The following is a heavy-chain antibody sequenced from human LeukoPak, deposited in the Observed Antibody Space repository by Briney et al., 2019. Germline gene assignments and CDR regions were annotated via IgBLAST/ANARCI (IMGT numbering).Heavy chain of an antibody. J-gene: IGHJ4*02. CDR2: IHSDGNT. V-gene: IGHV3-53*05. CDR1: GFTVSNNY. D-gene: IGHD1-26*01. CDR3: ARGEWDLRD. Sequence: PGGSLRLSCAASGFTVSNNYMAWVRQAPGKGLEWVSVIHSDGNTYFADSVKGRFTISRDNSKNTLYLQMNSLRAEDTAVYYCARGEWDLRDWGQGTLVTVSS.